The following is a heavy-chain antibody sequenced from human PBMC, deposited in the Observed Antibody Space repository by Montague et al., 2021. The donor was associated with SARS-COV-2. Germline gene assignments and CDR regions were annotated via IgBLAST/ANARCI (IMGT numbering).Heavy chain of an antibody. V-gene: IGHV4-39*01. CDR2: IYNSGTT. Sequence: SETLSLTCTVSGDSTSCPNCYWGWTRQPPGKGLDWIGTIYNSGTTYYNPSLKSRLTISIDTSKNQFSLKLSSVTAADTAVYYGARHRNYGDHSLDNWFHPWGQGTLVTVSS. J-gene: IGHJ5*02. D-gene: IGHD4-17*01. CDR1: GDSTSCPNCY. CDR3: ARHRNYGDHSLDNWFHP.